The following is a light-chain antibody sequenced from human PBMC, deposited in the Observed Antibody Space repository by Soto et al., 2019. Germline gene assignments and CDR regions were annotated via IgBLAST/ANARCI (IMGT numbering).Light chain of an antibody. Sequence: DIQMTQSLSTLPASVGARVTITCRASQTISSWLAWYQQKEGKAPKLLMYDASTLESGVPPRFSGSRSGTEFTLTISSLQPDDCGTYYCQQYHSFFSVTFGQGTKVDI. CDR3: QQYHSFFSVT. J-gene: IGKJ1*01. V-gene: IGKV1-5*01. CDR2: DAS. CDR1: QTISSW.